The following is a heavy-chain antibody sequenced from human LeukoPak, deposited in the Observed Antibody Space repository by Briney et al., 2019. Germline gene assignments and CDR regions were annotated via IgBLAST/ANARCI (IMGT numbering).Heavy chain of an antibody. CDR2: ISSSSSYI. CDR3: ARAHCSSTSGYRNGVVGWFDP. J-gene: IGHJ5*02. Sequence: GGSLRLSCAASGFTFSSYSMNWVRQAPGKGLEWVSSISSSSSYIYYADSVKGRFTISRDNAKNSLYLQMNSLRAEDTAAYYCARAHCSSTSGYRNGVVGWFDPWGQGTLVTVSS. D-gene: IGHD2-2*01. V-gene: IGHV3-21*01. CDR1: GFTFSSYS.